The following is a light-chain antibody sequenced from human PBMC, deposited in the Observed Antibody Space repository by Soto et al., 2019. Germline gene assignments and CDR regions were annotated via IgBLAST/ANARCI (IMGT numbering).Light chain of an antibody. J-gene: IGLJ3*02. V-gene: IGLV2-14*01. CDR3: SSYTSSNTLV. CDR1: NSDVGGYNY. CDR2: EVS. Sequence: QSALTQPASVSGSPGQSITISCTGTNSDVGGYNYVSWYQQHPGKAPKLMIYEVSNRPSGISNRFSGSKSGNTASLTFSGLQAEDEADYYCSSYTSSNTLVFGGGTKLTVL.